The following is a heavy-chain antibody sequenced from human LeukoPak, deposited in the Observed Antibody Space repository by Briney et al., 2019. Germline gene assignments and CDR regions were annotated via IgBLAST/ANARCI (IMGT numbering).Heavy chain of an antibody. CDR2: LCFGRTT. J-gene: IGHJ1*01. CDR1: GDSLSSISYY. V-gene: IGHV4-39*01. Sequence: SETLSLTCIVSGDSLSSISYYWYWIRRPPGKGLEWIGSLCFGRTTYYDPSLKGRVTLSMDTTKNQFSVELTSVTAADTAVYYCARHFFEDGANAAPFQHWGQGTLVSVSS. D-gene: IGHD2-15*01. CDR3: ARHFFEDGANAAPFQH.